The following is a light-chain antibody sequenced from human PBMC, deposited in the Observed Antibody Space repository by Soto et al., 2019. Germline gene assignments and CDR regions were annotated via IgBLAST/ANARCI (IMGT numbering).Light chain of an antibody. CDR2: GAS. V-gene: IGKV3-15*01. J-gene: IGKJ5*01. CDR3: QQFNYWPPIT. CDR1: QSVSSN. Sequence: EIVLTQSPATLSVSPGERATLSCRASQSVSSNLAWYQQIPGRAPRLLIYGASTRASGIPARFSASWSGTEFTLTISSLQSEDFAVYYCQQFNYWPPITFGQGTRLEIK.